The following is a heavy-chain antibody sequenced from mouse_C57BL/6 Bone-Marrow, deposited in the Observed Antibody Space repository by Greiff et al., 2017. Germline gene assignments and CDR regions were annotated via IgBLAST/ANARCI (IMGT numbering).Heavy chain of an antibody. CDR1: GYAFSSSW. CDR3: ARGPAYYSNYPLAY. D-gene: IGHD2-5*01. Sequence: QVQLQQSGPELVKPGASVKISCKASGYAFSSSWMNWVKQRPGQGLEWIGRIYPGDGDTNYNGKFKGKATLTADKSSSTAYMQLSSMPSASSAVYFCARGPAYYSNYPLAYWGQGTIVTVAA. J-gene: IGHJ3*01. V-gene: IGHV1-82*01. CDR2: IYPGDGDT.